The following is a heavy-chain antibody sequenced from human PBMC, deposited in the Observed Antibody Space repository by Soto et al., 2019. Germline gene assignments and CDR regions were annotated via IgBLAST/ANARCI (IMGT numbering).Heavy chain of an antibody. CDR3: ARDPDYDFWSGSSSGIDY. J-gene: IGHJ4*02. CDR1: GYTFTSYY. CDR2: INPSGGST. Sequence: GASVKVSCKASGYTFTSYYMHWVRQAPGQGLEWMGIINPSGGSTSYAQKFQGRVTMTRDTSTSTVYMELSSLRSEDTAVYYCARDPDYDFWSGSSSGIDYWGQGTLVPVSS. V-gene: IGHV1-46*01. D-gene: IGHD3-3*01.